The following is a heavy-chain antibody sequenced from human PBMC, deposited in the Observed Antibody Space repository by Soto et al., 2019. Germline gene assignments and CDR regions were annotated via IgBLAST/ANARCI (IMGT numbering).Heavy chain of an antibody. CDR3: ARASYGSGNYYAPYYFYAMDV. J-gene: IGHJ6*02. D-gene: IGHD3-10*01. CDR1: GASISSYY. Sequence: SETLSLTCDVSGASISSYYWSWIRQPPGKGLEWIGYIYYSGNTNYNPSLKSRVTMSVDTSKNQFSLNLTSVTAADTAVYFCARASYGSGNYYAPYYFYAMDVWGHGTTVNVSS. CDR2: IYYSGNT. V-gene: IGHV4-59*01.